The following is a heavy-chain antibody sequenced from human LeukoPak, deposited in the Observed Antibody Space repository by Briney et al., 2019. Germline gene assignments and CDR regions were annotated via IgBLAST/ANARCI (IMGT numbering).Heavy chain of an antibody. CDR2: ITPNTGAT. J-gene: IGHJ4*02. CDR3: ARAYCSGGSCYSPPDS. Sequence: ASVKVSCKASGYTFTGYYIHWVRQAPGQGLEWMGWITPNTGATNYAQEFQDRVTMTRDTSISTAYVELTRLRSDDTAIYYCARAYCSGGSCYSPPDSWGQGSLVTVSS. CDR1: GYTFTGYY. D-gene: IGHD2-15*01. V-gene: IGHV1-2*02.